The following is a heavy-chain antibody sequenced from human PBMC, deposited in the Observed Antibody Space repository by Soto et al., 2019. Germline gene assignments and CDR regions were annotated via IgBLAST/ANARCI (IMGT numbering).Heavy chain of an antibody. V-gene: IGHV3-23*01. CDR3: AKVSSSWYAGFFDL. J-gene: IGHJ4*02. CDR1: GFTFSRHA. Sequence: EVQLLESGGGLVQPGGSLRLSCTASGFTFSRHAMTWVRQAPGKGLEWVSGLSDRGGSLYYADSVKGRFTISRDNSMNTLYLQMNTLRADDTAVYYCAKVSSSWYAGFFDLWGQGTLVTVSS. D-gene: IGHD6-13*01. CDR2: LSDRGGSL.